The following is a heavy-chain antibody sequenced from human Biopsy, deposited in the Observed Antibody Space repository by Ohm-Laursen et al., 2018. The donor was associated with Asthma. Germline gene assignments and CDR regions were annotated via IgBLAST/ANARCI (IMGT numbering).Heavy chain of an antibody. CDR2: LHYSGSPYYT. V-gene: IGHV4-59*05. CDR1: GGSINNFY. J-gene: IGHJ5*02. CDR3: ARASVAASSNWFDP. D-gene: IGHD6-19*01. Sequence: SETLSLTCPVSGGSINNFYWSWIRQPPGKGLEWIGSLHYSGSPYYTFYNPSLESRVTISLDASKNEFSLRLTYVTAADTAQYYCARASVAASSNWFDPWGQGTLVTVSS.